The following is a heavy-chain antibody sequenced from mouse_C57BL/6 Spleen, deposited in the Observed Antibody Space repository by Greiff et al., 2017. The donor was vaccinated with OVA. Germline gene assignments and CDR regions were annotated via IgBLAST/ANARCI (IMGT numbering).Heavy chain of an antibody. Sequence: QVQLQQPGAELVKPGASVKLSCKASGYTFTSYWMHWVKQRPGQGLEWIGMIHPNSGSTNYNEKFKSKATLTVDKSSSTAYMQLSRLTSEDSAVYYCALVATGGSWFAYWGQGTLVTVSA. V-gene: IGHV1-64*01. CDR1: GYTFTSYW. CDR3: ALVATGGSWFAY. J-gene: IGHJ3*01. CDR2: IHPNSGST. D-gene: IGHD1-1*01.